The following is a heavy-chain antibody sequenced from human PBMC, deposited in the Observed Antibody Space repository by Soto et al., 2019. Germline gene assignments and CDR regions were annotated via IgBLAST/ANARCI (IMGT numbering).Heavy chain of an antibody. CDR1: GGTFSSYA. V-gene: IGHV1-69*13. D-gene: IGHD5-12*01. CDR2: IIPIFGTA. Sequence: SVKVSCKASGGTFSSYAISWVRQAPGQGLEWMGGIIPIFGTANYAQKFQGRVTITADESTSTAYMELSSLRSEDTAVYYCTIWMATHHDAFEIWGQGTMVTVSS. CDR3: TIWMATHHDAFEI. J-gene: IGHJ3*02.